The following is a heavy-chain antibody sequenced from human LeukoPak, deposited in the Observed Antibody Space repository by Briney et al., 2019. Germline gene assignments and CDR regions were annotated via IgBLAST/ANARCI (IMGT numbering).Heavy chain of an antibody. Sequence: ASVKVSCKASGYTFTGYYMHWVRQAPGQGLEWMGWINPNSGGTNYAQEFQGRVTMTRDTSISTAYMELSRLRSDDTAVYYCARVNYDILTGYYNPFGYWGQGTLVTVSS. D-gene: IGHD3-9*01. CDR1: GYTFTGYY. CDR2: INPNSGGT. CDR3: ARVNYDILTGYYNPFGY. J-gene: IGHJ4*02. V-gene: IGHV1-2*02.